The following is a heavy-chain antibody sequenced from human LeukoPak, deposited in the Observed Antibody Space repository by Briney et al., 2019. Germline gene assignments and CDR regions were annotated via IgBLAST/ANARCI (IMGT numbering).Heavy chain of an antibody. CDR2: TKSKTDGGTT. D-gene: IGHD6-19*01. J-gene: IGHJ4*02. CDR3: TTHKQWLVQDNKFYYFDY. Sequence: PGGSLRLSCAASGFTFSNAWMSWVRQAPGKGLEWVGRTKSKTDGGTTDYAAPVKGKFTISRDDSKNTLYLQMNSLKTEDTDVYYCTTHKQWLVQDNKFYYFDYWGQGTLVTVSS. V-gene: IGHV3-15*01. CDR1: GFTFSNAW.